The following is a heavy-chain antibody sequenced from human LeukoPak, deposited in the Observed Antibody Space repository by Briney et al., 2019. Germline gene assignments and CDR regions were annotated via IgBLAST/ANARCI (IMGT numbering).Heavy chain of an antibody. J-gene: IGHJ6*02. D-gene: IGHD6-19*01. Sequence: KTGGSLRLSCAASGFTFSRYSINWVRQAPGKGLEWVSSISGGSDYIYYADSVKGRFTISRDNAKNSLYLQMNSLRAEDTAVYYCAREVDKSVAGYGMDVWGQGTTVTVSS. CDR2: ISGGSDYI. V-gene: IGHV3-21*01. CDR3: AREVDKSVAGYGMDV. CDR1: GFTFSRYS.